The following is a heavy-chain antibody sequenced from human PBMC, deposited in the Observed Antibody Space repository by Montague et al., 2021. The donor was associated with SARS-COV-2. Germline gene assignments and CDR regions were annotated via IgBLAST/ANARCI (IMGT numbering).Heavy chain of an antibody. J-gene: IGHJ6*02. CDR2: INSDESST. D-gene: IGHD3-9*01. CDR3: ARGPRYLDWLAYYGMDV. Sequence: SLRLSCAASGFTFSSYWMHWVRQAPGKGLVWVSRINSDESSTSYADSVKGRFTISRDNAKNTLYLQMNSLRAEDTAVHYCARGPRYLDWLAYYGMDVWGQGTTVTVSS. CDR1: GFTFSSYW. V-gene: IGHV3-74*01.